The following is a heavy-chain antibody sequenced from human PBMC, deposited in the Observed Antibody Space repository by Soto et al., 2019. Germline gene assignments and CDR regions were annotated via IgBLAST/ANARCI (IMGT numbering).Heavy chain of an antibody. J-gene: IGHJ4*02. CDR1: GFPFSSST. Sequence: PGGSLRLSCAASGFPFSSSTMNWVRQAPGKGLDWVSTISGSVGGTYYSDSVKGRFTISRDNSKNSLYLQMDSLRADDTAVYYCAKRIAAAGTHYYFDYWGQGT. V-gene: IGHV3-23*01. CDR3: AKRIAAAGTHYYFDY. CDR2: ISGSVGGT. D-gene: IGHD6-13*01.